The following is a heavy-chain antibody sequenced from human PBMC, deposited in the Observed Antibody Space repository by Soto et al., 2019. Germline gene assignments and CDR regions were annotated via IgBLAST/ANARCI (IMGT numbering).Heavy chain of an antibody. CDR1: GYTFTGYY. V-gene: IGHV1-2*04. J-gene: IGHJ4*01. D-gene: IGHD2-15*01. CDR3: ARGPDIVVAVATTHFDS. CDR2: INPKSGGT. Sequence: ASVKVSCKAPGYTFTGYYMHWVRQAPGQGLEWMGWINPKSGGTNYAQKFQGWVTMTRDTSISTAYMELSRLRSDDTAVYYCARGPDIVVAVATTHFDSWGHALLITVSS.